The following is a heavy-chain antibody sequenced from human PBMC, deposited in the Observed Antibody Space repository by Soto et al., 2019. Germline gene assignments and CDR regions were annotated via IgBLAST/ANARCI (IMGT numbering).Heavy chain of an antibody. V-gene: IGHV3-66*01. D-gene: IGHD6-13*01. CDR3: AREDSSSSAHSWFDP. Sequence: PGGSLRLSCAASGFTVSSNYMSWVRQAPGKGLEWVSVIYSGGSTYYADSVKGRFTISRDNSKNTLYLQMNSLRAEDTAVYYCAREDSSSSAHSWFDPWGQGTLVTVSS. J-gene: IGHJ5*02. CDR2: IYSGGST. CDR1: GFTVSSNY.